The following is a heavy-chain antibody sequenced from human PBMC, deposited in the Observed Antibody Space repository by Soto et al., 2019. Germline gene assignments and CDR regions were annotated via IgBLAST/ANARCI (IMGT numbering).Heavy chain of an antibody. V-gene: IGHV4-39*01. D-gene: IGHD6-19*01. CDR1: GGSISSSSYY. Sequence: PSETLSLTCTVFGGSISSSSYYWGWIRQPPGKGLEWIGSIYYSGSTYYNPSLKSRVTISVDTSKNQFSLKLSSVTAADTAVYYCARVGSSGWLAGRAFDIWGQGTMVTVSS. CDR2: IYYSGST. CDR3: ARVGSSGWLAGRAFDI. J-gene: IGHJ3*02.